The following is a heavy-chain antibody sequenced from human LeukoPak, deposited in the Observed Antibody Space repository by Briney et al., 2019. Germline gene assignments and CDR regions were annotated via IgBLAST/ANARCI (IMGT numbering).Heavy chain of an antibody. J-gene: IGHJ3*02. CDR2: IYYSGST. CDR3: ASSWLRDDAFDI. Sequence: SETLSLTCTVSGGSISSSTYYWSWIRQPPGKGLEWIGYIYYSGSTNYNPSLKSRVTISVDTSKNQFSLKLSSVTAADTAVYYCASSWLRDDAFDIWGQGTMVTVSS. V-gene: IGHV4-61*01. D-gene: IGHD5-12*01. CDR1: GGSISSSTYY.